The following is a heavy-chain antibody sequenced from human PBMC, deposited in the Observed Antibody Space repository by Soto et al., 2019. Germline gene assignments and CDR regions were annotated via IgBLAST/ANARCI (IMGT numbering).Heavy chain of an antibody. V-gene: IGHV4-39*01. D-gene: IGHD2-15*01. CDR2: IFYAGNT. CDR1: GGSISSSRSY. CDR3: ARQAVTHATALWFDP. Sequence: PSGTLSLTCNVSGGSISSSRSYWAWFRQPPGKELKWISNIFYAGNTDYNPSLKSRVTVSVDPSKHQFSLKLDSVPDADTAVYSCARQAVTHATALWFDPRGQVNRVTIS. J-gene: IGHJ5*02.